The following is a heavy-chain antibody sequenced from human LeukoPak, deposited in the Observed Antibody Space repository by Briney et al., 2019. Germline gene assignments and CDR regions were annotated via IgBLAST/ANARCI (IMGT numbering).Heavy chain of an antibody. J-gene: IGHJ6*02. Sequence: GGSLRLSCAASGFTFSSYSMNWVRQASGKGLEWVSSISSSSSYIYYADSVKGRFTISRDNAKNSLYLQMNSLRAEDTAVYYCARVSNSYGYYYYGMDVWGQGTTVTVSS. V-gene: IGHV3-21*01. CDR1: GFTFSSYS. CDR2: ISSSSSYI. D-gene: IGHD5-18*01. CDR3: ARVSNSYGYYYYGMDV.